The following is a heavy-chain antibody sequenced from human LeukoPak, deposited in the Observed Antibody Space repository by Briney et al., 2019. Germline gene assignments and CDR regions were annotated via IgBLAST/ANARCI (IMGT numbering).Heavy chain of an antibody. Sequence: GGSLRLSCAASGFTFTTYWMSWVRQTPEKGLEWVANIKEDGSRDYYVDSVKGRFTTSRDNAKNLLYLQMKSLRAEDTATYYCARDGGGYDSWGRGTLVTVSS. CDR3: ARDGGGYDS. D-gene: IGHD5-24*01. CDR2: IKEDGSRD. CDR1: GFTFTTYW. V-gene: IGHV3-7*01. J-gene: IGHJ5*01.